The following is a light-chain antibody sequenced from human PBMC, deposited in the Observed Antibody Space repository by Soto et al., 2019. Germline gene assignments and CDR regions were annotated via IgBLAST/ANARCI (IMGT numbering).Light chain of an antibody. CDR1: SSDVGGYNH. CDR3: SSYTTSNTRQIV. J-gene: IGLJ1*01. V-gene: IGLV2-14*03. CDR2: DVS. Sequence: QSVLTQPASVSGSPGQSITISCTGTSSDVGGYNHVSWYQHYPGKAPKLMIYDVSNRPSGVSNRFSGSKSGNTASLTISGLQPEGEADYYCSSYTTSNTRQIVFGTGTKVTVL.